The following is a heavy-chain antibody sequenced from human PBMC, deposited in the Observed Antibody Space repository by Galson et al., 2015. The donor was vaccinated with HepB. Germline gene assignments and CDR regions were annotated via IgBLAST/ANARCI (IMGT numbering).Heavy chain of an antibody. CDR3: TSYDFWNQAEGFDY. D-gene: IGHD3-3*01. CDR2: IKSKTDGGTT. CDR1: GFTFSNAW. V-gene: IGHV3-15*07. J-gene: IGHJ4*02. Sequence: SLRLSCAASGFTFSNAWMNWVRQAPGKGLEWVGRIKSKTDGGTTDYAAPVKGRFTISRDDSKNTLYLQMNSLKTEDTAVYYCTSYDFWNQAEGFDYWGQGTLVTVSS.